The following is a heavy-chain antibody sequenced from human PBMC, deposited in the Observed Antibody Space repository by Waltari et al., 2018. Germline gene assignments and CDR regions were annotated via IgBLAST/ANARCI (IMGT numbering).Heavy chain of an antibody. CDR1: GFGFTDHY. CDR3: ARGRDEYNPQPFDY. CDR2: MSPSRTYT. D-gene: IGHD1-1*01. J-gene: IGHJ4*02. V-gene: IGHV3-11*06. Sequence: VQLVESGGGLVERGGSLRLACAGPGFGFTDHYMSWVRQAPGKGLEWVSFMSPSRTYTNSADSVKGRFTISRDNARNSLFLQMNSLRPEDTAVYYCARGRDEYNPQPFDYWGQGTLVTVSS.